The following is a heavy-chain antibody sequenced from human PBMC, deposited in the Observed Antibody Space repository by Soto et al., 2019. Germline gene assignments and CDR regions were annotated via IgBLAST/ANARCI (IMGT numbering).Heavy chain of an antibody. CDR1: GSSVSTFG. V-gene: IGHV3-48*01. D-gene: IGHD6-19*01. Sequence: DLEESGGGLVQPGGSLRLSCVASGSSVSTFGMNWVRQAPGEGLEWVAYISSSSTTIFYGGSVKGRFTASRDNAENSMYLEMNNLRVEDTAIYYCAIDKGGSVAGFNWFDPWGHGTLVTVSS. J-gene: IGHJ5*02. CDR2: ISSSSTTI. CDR3: AIDKGGSVAGFNWFDP.